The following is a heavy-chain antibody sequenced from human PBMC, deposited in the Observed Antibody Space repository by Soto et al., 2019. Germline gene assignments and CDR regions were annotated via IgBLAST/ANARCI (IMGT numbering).Heavy chain of an antibody. CDR3: ARGFRGGDATWFDP. Sequence: QVQLVQSGAEVKKPGASVKVSCKASGYTFTSYAMHWVRQAPGQRLEWMGWINAGNGNTKYSQKFQGRVTITRDTXXTTAYMKLTSLRSEDTAVYYWARGFRGGDATWFDPWGQGTLVTVSS. CDR2: INAGNGNT. D-gene: IGHD2-21*02. J-gene: IGHJ5*02. CDR1: GYTFTSYA. V-gene: IGHV1-3*01.